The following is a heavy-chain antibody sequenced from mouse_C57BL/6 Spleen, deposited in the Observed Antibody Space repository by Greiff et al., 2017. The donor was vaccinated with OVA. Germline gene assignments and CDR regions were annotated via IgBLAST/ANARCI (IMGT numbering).Heavy chain of an antibody. CDR1: GFTITDYD. CDR3: AGYYCSSYDYFDY. V-gene: IGHV14-2*01. D-gene: IGHD1-1*01. CDR2: IDPEDGDT. J-gene: IGHJ2*01. Sequence: VQLKESGAELAKPGASVKLSCTASGFTITDYDMHWVKQRTEQGLEWIGRIDPEDGDTKYAPKFQGKATITADTSSNTAYLHRSSLTSEDTAGYYCAGYYCSSYDYFDYWGQGTTLTVSS.